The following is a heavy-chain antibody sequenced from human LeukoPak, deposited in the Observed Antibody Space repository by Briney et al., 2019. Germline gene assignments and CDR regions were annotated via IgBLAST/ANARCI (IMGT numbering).Heavy chain of an antibody. CDR2: IRYDGSNK. D-gene: IGHD3-22*01. J-gene: IGHJ4*02. Sequence: GGSLRLSCAASGFTFSSYGMHWVRQAPGKGLEGVAFIRYDGSNKYYADSVKGRFTISRDNSKNTLYLQMNSLRAEDTAVYYCAKGSKYYYDSSGYYYDYWGQGTLVTVSS. CDR3: AKGSKYYYDSSGYYYDY. V-gene: IGHV3-30*02. CDR1: GFTFSSYG.